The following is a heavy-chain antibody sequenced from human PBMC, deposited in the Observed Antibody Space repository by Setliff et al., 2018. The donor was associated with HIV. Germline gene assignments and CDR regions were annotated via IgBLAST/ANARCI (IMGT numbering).Heavy chain of an antibody. J-gene: IGHJ3*02. V-gene: IGHV1-69*13. CDR1: GGTFTRNC. CDR3: ARRITGLDAFDI. Sequence: GASVKVSCKVSGGTFTRNCISWVRQAPGQGLEWMGGILPFFDTANYAQKFQGRVTITADESTSTVHMELSSLTSEDTAVYYCARRITGLDAFDIWGQGTMVTVSS. D-gene: IGHD2-8*02. CDR2: ILPFFDTA.